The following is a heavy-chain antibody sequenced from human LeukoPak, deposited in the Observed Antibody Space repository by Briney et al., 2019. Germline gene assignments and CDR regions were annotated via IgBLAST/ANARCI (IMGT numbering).Heavy chain of an antibody. CDR1: GGSISSGSYY. CDR3: ARAQPRYCSGGSCYREPPDY. J-gene: IGHJ4*02. D-gene: IGHD2-15*01. V-gene: IGHV4-61*02. Sequence: SETLSLTCNVSGGSISSGSYYWSWIRQPAGKGLEWIGRIYTSGSTNYNPSLKSRVTISVDTSKNQFSLKLSSVTAADTAVYYCARAQPRYCSGGSCYREPPDYWGQGTLVTVSS. CDR2: IYTSGST.